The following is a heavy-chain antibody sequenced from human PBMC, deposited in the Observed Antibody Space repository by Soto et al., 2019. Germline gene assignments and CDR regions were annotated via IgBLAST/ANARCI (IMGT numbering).Heavy chain of an antibody. CDR1: GYSFTSYW. D-gene: IGHD3-16*01. CDR2: IDPSGSYT. J-gene: IGHJ5*02. Sequence: GESLKISCKGSGYSFTSYWISWVRQMPGKGLEWMGRIDPSGSYTNYSPSFQGHVTISADKSISTAYLQWSSLKASDTAMYYCARPSGVVGGYNWFDPWGQGTLVTVSS. V-gene: IGHV5-10-1*01. CDR3: ARPSGVVGGYNWFDP.